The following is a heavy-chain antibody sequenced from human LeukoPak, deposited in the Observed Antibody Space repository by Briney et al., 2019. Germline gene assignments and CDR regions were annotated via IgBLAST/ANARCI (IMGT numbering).Heavy chain of an antibody. CDR2: INSDGSTT. Sequence: GGSLRLSCAASGFSLSSYWMHWVRQAPGKGLVWVSRINSDGSTTNYADSVKGRFTISRDNAKNTLYLQMNSLRAEDTAVYYCARREYRSSWYYFDYWGQGTLVTVSS. CDR3: ARREYRSSWYYFDY. CDR1: GFSLSSYW. J-gene: IGHJ4*02. V-gene: IGHV3-74*01. D-gene: IGHD6-13*01.